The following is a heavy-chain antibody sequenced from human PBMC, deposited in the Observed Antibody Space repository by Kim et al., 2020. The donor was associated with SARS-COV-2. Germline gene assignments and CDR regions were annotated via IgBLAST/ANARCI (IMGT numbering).Heavy chain of an antibody. CDR3: AKKVFGEGGDNTFNL. CDR1: GFTFSNYA. CDR2: ISTRGTYT. J-gene: IGHJ5*02. V-gene: IGHV3-23*01. Sequence: GGSLRLSCAASGFTFSNYAMAWARQAPGKGLELVAGISTRGTYTDYADSVKGRFSISRDNSKDTLYVEMNRLRAEDTAVYYCAKKVFGEGGDNTFNLWG. D-gene: IGHD3-3*01.